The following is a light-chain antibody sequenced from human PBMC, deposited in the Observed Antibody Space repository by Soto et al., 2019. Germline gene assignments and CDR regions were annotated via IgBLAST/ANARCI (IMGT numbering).Light chain of an antibody. CDR1: QSVNRY. CDR2: GAS. Sequence: VVLTQSPGPLSLSPGERATPSCRASQSVNRYLAWYQQKPGQGPRLLIYGASSRAAGIPDRFSGSGSGTDFTLTINRLEPEDFALYYCQQYGSSPPTFGQGTKVDIK. CDR3: QQYGSSPPT. J-gene: IGKJ1*01. V-gene: IGKV3-20*01.